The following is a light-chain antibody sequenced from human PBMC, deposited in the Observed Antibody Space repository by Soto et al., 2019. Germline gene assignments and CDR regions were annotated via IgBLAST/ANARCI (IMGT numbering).Light chain of an antibody. CDR2: DAS. CDR1: QSLSSW. J-gene: IGKJ3*01. Sequence: DIQMTQSPSTLSASVGDRVTIPCRASQSLSSWLAWYQQKQGQAPKILIFDASSLESGVPSRFSGSGSGTDFTLPISRLQTDDFSTYYCQQYNSYSGTFGPGTKVDIK. CDR3: QQYNSYSGT. V-gene: IGKV1-5*01.